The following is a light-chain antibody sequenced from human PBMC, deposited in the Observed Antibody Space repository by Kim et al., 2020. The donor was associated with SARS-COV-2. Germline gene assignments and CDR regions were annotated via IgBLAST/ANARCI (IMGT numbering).Light chain of an antibody. V-gene: IGKV1-16*01. J-gene: IGKJ5*01. CDR2: ATS. CDR1: QVIYNY. Sequence: DIQLTQSPSSLSASVGDRVTITCRASQVIYNYLAWFQQKPGKAPKSLIYATSNLHSGVPSRFSGSVSGTDFTLTISSLQPEDVATYYCQHYNSYPFTCGQGTRLEIK. CDR3: QHYNSYPFT.